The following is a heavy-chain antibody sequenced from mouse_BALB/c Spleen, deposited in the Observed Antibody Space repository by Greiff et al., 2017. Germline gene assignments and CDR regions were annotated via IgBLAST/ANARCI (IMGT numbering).Heavy chain of an antibody. CDR3: ARRYYGNYFDY. CDR1: GYSITSGYY. V-gene: IGHV3-6*02. D-gene: IGHD2-1*01. Sequence: VQLKQSGPGLVKPSQSLSLSCSVTGYSITSGYYWNWIRQFPGNKLEWMGYISYDGSNNYNPSLKNRISITRDTSKNQFFLKLNSVTTEDTATYYCARRYYGNYFDYWGQGTTLTVSS. CDR2: ISYDGSN. J-gene: IGHJ2*01.